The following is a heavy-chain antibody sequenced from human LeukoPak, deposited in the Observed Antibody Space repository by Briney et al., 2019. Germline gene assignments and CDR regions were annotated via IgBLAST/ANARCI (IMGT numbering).Heavy chain of an antibody. D-gene: IGHD6-6*01. CDR1: GGTFSSYA. Sequence: ASVKVSCKASGGTFSSYAISWVRQAPGQGLEWMGGIIPIFGTANYAQKFQGRITITADKSTSTAYMELSSLRSEDTAVYYCARAAPDRYFDYWGQGTLVTVSS. CDR3: ARAAPDRYFDY. J-gene: IGHJ4*02. V-gene: IGHV1-69*06. CDR2: IIPIFGTA.